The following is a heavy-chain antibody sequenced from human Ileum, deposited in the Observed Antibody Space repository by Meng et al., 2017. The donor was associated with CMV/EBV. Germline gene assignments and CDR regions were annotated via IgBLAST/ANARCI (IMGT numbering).Heavy chain of an antibody. CDR3: AKLGSGSFLFFDF. J-gene: IGHJ4*02. Sequence: GGSLRLSCAASGFTFSSYAMSWVRQAPGKGLEWVSAISGSGGSTYYADSVKGRFTISRDNSKNALYLQMNSLRAEDTAVYYCAKLGSGSFLFFDFWGQGTLVTVSS. D-gene: IGHD1-26*01. CDR1: GFTFSSYA. CDR2: ISGSGGST. V-gene: IGHV3-23*01.